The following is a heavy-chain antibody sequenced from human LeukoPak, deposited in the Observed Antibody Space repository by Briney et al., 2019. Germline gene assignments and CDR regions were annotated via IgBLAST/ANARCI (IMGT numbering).Heavy chain of an antibody. CDR3: ASGIAVAGQYYFFDY. CDR1: GGSISSYY. Sequence: SETLSLTCTVSGGSISSYYWSWIRQPAGKGLEWIGRIYTSGSTNYNPSLKSRVTMSVDTPKNQFSLKLSFVTAADTAVYYCASGIAVAGQYYFFDYWGQGTLVTVSS. D-gene: IGHD6-19*01. J-gene: IGHJ4*02. V-gene: IGHV4-4*07. CDR2: IYTSGST.